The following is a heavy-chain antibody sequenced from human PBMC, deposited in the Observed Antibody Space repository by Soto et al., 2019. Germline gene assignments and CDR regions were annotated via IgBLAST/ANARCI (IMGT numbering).Heavy chain of an antibody. CDR1: GYSFTSYW. V-gene: IGHV5-51*01. CDR3: ARRNGMATITGWFDP. J-gene: IGHJ5*02. Sequence: GESLKISCKGSGYSFTSYWIGWVRQMPGKGLEWMGIIYPGDSDTRYSPSFQGQVTISADKSISTAYLQWSSLKASDTAMYYCARRNGMATITGWFDPWGQGTLVTVSS. D-gene: IGHD5-12*01. CDR2: IYPGDSDT.